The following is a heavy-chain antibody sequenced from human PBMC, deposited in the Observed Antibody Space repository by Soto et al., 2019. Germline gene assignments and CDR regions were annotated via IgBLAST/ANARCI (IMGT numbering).Heavy chain of an antibody. CDR2: ISSSSSTI. CDR1: GFTFSSYA. J-gene: IGHJ6*03. Sequence: HPGGSLRLSCAASGFTFSSYAMSWVRQAPGKGLEWVSYISSSSSTIYYADSVKGRFTISRDNAKNSLYLQMNSLRAEDTAVYYCARARNYVLRGRNYYYMDVWGKGTTVTVSS. CDR3: ARARNYVLRGRNYYYMDV. V-gene: IGHV3-48*01. D-gene: IGHD4-4*01.